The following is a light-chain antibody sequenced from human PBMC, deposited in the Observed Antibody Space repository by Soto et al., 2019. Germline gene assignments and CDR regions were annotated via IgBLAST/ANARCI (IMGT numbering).Light chain of an antibody. CDR1: QTISGW. J-gene: IGKJ1*01. Sequence: DMQMTQSPSTRSASVGDGVAITGRASQTISGWLAWYQQKPGKAPNLLIYDASSLESGVPSRFSGSGSGTEFTLTISSLQTEDFATYYCQQYYSYRTFGQGTKVDIK. CDR3: QQYYSYRT. CDR2: DAS. V-gene: IGKV1-5*01.